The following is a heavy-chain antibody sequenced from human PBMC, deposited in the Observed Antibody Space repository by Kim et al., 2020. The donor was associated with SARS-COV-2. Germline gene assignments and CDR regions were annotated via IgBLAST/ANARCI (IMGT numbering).Heavy chain of an antibody. CDR1: GFTVSSNY. D-gene: IGHD3-10*01. V-gene: IGHV3-53*01. Sequence: GGSLRLSCAASGFTVSSNYMSWVRQAPGKGPEWVSVIYGGGSTSYADSVKGRFTISRDNSKNTVYLQMNSLGVEDTAVYYCARVDGGWYFDLWGRGTLVTVSS. J-gene: IGHJ2*01. CDR2: IYGGGST. CDR3: ARVDGGWYFDL.